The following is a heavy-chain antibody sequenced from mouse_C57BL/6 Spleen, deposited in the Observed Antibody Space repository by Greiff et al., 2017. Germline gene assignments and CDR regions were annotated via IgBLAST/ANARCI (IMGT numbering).Heavy chain of an antibody. Sequence: EVHLVESGGGLVKPGGSLKLSCAASGFTFSDYGMHWVRQAPEKGLEWVAYISSGSSTIYYADTVKGRFTFSRDNAKNTLFLQMTSLRSEDAAMYYCARRQLRLEGDYFDYWGQGTTLTVSS. CDR2: ISSGSSTI. J-gene: IGHJ2*01. CDR1: GFTFSDYG. CDR3: ARRQLRLEGDYFDY. D-gene: IGHD3-2*02. V-gene: IGHV5-17*01.